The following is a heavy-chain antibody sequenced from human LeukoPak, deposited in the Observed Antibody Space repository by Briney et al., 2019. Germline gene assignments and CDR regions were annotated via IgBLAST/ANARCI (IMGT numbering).Heavy chain of an antibody. D-gene: IGHD3-10*01. J-gene: IGHJ6*03. CDR1: GGSISSYY. CDR3: ARLPGGLGYYYYMDV. Sequence: PSETLSLTCTVSGGSISSYYWSWIRQPPGKGLEWIGYIYYSGSTNYNPSLKSRVTISVDTSKNQFSLKLSSVTAADTAVYYCARLPGGLGYYYYMDVWGKGTTVTVSS. CDR2: IYYSGST. V-gene: IGHV4-59*01.